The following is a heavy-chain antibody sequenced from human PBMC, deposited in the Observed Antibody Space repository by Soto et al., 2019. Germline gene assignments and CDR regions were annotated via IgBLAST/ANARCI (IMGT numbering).Heavy chain of an antibody. J-gene: IGHJ6*02. CDR2: ISGSGGST. CDR1: GFTFSSYA. D-gene: IGHD4-17*01. CDR3: AKEPNYGDYVDYYGMEV. V-gene: IGHV3-23*01. Sequence: PGGSLRLSCAASGFTFSSYAMSWVRQAPGKGLEWVSAISGSGGSTYYADSVKGRFTISRDNSKNTLYLQMNSLRAEDTAVYYCAKEPNYGDYVDYYGMEVWGQGTTVTVSS.